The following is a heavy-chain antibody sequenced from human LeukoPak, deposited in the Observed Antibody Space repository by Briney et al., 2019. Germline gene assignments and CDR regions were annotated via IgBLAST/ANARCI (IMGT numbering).Heavy chain of an antibody. J-gene: IGHJ4*02. V-gene: IGHV3-30-3*01. CDR2: ISYDGSNK. D-gene: IGHD4-17*01. Sequence: GRSLRLSCAASGFTFSSYAMHWVRQAPGKGLEWVAVISYDGSNKYYADSVKGRFTISRDNSKNTLYLQMNSLRAEDTAVYYCASHFTTYGDPAYYFDYWGQGTLVTVSS. CDR1: GFTFSSYA. CDR3: ASHFTTYGDPAYYFDY.